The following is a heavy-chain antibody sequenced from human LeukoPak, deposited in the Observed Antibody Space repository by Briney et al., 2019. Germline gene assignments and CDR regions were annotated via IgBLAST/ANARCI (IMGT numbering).Heavy chain of an antibody. CDR1: GASISTNSYY. Sequence: SETLSLTCTVSGASISTNSYYWGWIRQPPGKGLEWIGSIYYSGSTYYNPSLKSRVTISIDTSKNQFSLRLRSVTAADTAVYYCARGYCSGGSCYSYYYYNYMDVWGKGTTVTVSS. CDR3: ARGYCSGGSCYSYYYYNYMDV. CDR2: IYYSGST. V-gene: IGHV4-39*07. J-gene: IGHJ6*03. D-gene: IGHD2-15*01.